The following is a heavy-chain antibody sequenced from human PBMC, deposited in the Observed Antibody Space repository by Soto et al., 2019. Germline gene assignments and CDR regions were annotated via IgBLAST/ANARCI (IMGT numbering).Heavy chain of an antibody. CDR1: GFTFSRYW. CDR3: ARADFDSYDY. J-gene: IGHJ4*02. CDR2: INSAGSSK. Sequence: EVQLVESGGGLVQPGGSLRLSCAASGFTFSRYWMHWVRQAPGKGLVWVSRINSAGSSKSKANSVKGRFTISRDNAKNTLYLQMSSLRAEDTAVYYCARADFDSYDYWGQGTLVTVSS. D-gene: IGHD3-9*01. V-gene: IGHV3-74*01.